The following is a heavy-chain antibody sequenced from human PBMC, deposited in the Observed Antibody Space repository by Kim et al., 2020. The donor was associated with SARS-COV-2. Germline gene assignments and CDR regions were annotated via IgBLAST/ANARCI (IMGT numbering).Heavy chain of an antibody. CDR2: INPSGGSST. Sequence: ASVKVSCKASGYTFTSYNMHWVRQAPGQGLEWMGIINPSGGSSTSYAQKFQGRVTMTRDTSTSTVHMEMSSLRSEETAVYYCATDLTTVTNIFDYWGQGTLVTVSS. V-gene: IGHV1-46*01. CDR3: ATDLTTVTNIFDY. J-gene: IGHJ4*02. CDR1: GYTFTSYN. D-gene: IGHD4-17*01.